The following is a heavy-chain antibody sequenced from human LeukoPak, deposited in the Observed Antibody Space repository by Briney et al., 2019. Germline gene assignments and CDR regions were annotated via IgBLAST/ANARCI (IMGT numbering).Heavy chain of an antibody. D-gene: IGHD6-19*01. J-gene: IGHJ4*02. CDR2: IYSSGNT. V-gene: IGHV4-59*08. CDR3: ARHWGQYSSGRQHFDY. CDR1: GGSISSYY. Sequence: SATLSLTCTVSGGSISSYYWSWIRQPPGKGLEWIGYIYSSGNTNYNPSLKSRVTISVDSSKNQFSLKLSSVTAADTAVYYCARHWGQYSSGRQHFDYWGQGALVTVSS.